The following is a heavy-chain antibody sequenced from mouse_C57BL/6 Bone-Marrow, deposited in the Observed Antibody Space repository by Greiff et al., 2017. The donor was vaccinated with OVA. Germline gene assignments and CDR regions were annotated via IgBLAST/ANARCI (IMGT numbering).Heavy chain of an antibody. V-gene: IGHV5-16*01. CDR3: ARDYGSSFLDY. D-gene: IGHD1-1*01. CDR1: GFTFSDYY. J-gene: IGHJ2*01. Sequence: EVNVVESEGGLVQPGSSMKLSCTASGFTFSDYYMAWVRQVPEKGLEWVANINYDGSSTYYLDSLKSRFIISRDNAKNILYLQMSSLKSEDTATYYCARDYGSSFLDYWGQGTTLTVSS. CDR2: INYDGSST.